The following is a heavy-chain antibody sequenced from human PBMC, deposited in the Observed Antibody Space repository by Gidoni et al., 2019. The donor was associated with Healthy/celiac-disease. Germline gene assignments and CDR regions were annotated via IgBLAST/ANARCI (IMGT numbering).Heavy chain of an antibody. Sequence: QVQLQESGPGLVKPSETLSLACTCPGGSISSYYWSWIRQPPGKGLEWIGYIYYSGSTNYNPSLKSRVTISVDTSKNQFSLKLSSVTAADTAVYYCARVGPSYYFDYWGQGTLVTVSS. CDR2: IYYSGST. V-gene: IGHV4-59*01. CDR1: GGSISSYY. J-gene: IGHJ4*02. CDR3: ARVGPSYYFDY.